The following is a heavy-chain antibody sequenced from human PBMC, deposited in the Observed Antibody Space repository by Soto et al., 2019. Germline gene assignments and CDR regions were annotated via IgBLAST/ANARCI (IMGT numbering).Heavy chain of an antibody. J-gene: IGHJ4*02. CDR3: ATYFDSRY. CDR1: GFTFSNAW. CDR2: IKRKSDGETT. V-gene: IGHV3-15*01. D-gene: IGHD3-9*01. Sequence: GGSLRLSCEASGFTFSNAWMTWVRQAPGKGLQWVGRIKRKSDGETTEYAEAVRGRFTISRHDSKDTLYLQMDTLKIEDTAVYFCATYFDSRYWGQGTPVTVSS.